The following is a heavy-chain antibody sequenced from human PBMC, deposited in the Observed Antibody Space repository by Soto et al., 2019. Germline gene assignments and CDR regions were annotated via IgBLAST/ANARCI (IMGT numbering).Heavy chain of an antibody. CDR2: IIPIFGTA. CDR1: GGTFSSYA. D-gene: IGHD6-13*01. Sequence: GASVKVSCKASGGTFSSYAISWVRQAPGQGLEWMGGIIPIFGTANYAQKFQGRVTITADESTSTAYMELSSLRSEDTAVYYCAREMAASEAFDYWGQGTLVTVSS. J-gene: IGHJ4*02. V-gene: IGHV1-69*13. CDR3: AREMAASEAFDY.